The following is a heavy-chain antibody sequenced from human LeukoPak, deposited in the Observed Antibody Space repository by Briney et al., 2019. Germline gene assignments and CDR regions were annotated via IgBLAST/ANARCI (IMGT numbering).Heavy chain of an antibody. J-gene: IGHJ5*02. CDR1: GFTFSSYA. D-gene: IGHD3-22*01. Sequence: GGSLRLSCAASGFTFSSYAMSWVRQAPGKGLEWVSAISGSGGSTYYADSVKGRFTISRDNSKTTLYLQMNSLRAEDTAVYYCAKDSRSLVVVITLNWFDPWGQGTLVTVSS. CDR3: AKDSRSLVVVITLNWFDP. V-gene: IGHV3-23*01. CDR2: ISGSGGST.